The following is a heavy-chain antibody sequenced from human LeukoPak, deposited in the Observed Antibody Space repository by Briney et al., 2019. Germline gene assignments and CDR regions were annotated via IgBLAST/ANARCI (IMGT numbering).Heavy chain of an antibody. Sequence: PGGSLRLSCAASGFTFSDYYMSWIRQAPGKGLEWVSYISSSGSTIYYADSVKGRFTISRDNAKNSLYLQMNSLRAEDTAVYYCARGYNYYDSSGYRDDAFDIWGQGTMVTVSS. J-gene: IGHJ3*02. CDR2: ISSSGSTI. D-gene: IGHD3-22*01. CDR3: ARGYNYYDSSGYRDDAFDI. CDR1: GFTFSDYY. V-gene: IGHV3-11*01.